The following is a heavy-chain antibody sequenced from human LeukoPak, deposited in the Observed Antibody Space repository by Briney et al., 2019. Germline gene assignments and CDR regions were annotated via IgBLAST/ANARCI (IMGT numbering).Heavy chain of an antibody. V-gene: IGHV3-53*04. D-gene: IGHD6-13*01. CDR2: IYSGGST. J-gene: IGHJ4*02. CDR3: ASGPYSGSWNYYDY. CDR1: GSTVGSTY. Sequence: GGSLRLSFAAPGSTVGSTYMSGAGRAPGKGWGGASVIYSGGSTYYADSVKGRFTISRHNSKNTLYLQMNSLRAEDTAVYYCASGPYSGSWNYYDYWGQGTLVTVSS.